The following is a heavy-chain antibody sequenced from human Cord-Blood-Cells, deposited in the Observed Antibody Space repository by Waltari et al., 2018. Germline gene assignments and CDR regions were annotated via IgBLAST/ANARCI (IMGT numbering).Heavy chain of an antibody. CDR3: AREDGVGGDY. CDR1: GGSFSGYY. CDR2: INHSGST. V-gene: IGHV4-34*01. J-gene: IGHJ4*02. D-gene: IGHD3-3*01. Sequence: QVQLQQWGAGLLKPSETLSLTCAVYGGSFSGYYWSWSRQPPGKGLEWIGEINHSGSTNYNPSLKSRVTISVDTSKNQFSLKLSSVTAADTAVYYCAREDGVGGDYWGQGTLVTVSS.